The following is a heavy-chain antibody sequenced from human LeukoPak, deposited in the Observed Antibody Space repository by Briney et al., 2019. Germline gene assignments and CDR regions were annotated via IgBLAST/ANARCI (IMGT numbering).Heavy chain of an antibody. CDR1: GGSFSGYY. CDR3: ARGRVHYDSSGYYYSGNYYMDV. Sequence: PSETLSLTCAVNGGSFSGYYWSWIRQPPGKGLEWIGEINHSGSTNYNPSLKSRVTISVDTSKNQFSLKLSSVTAADTAVYYCARGRVHYDSSGYYYSGNYYMDVWGKGTTVTVSS. CDR2: INHSGST. D-gene: IGHD3-22*01. J-gene: IGHJ6*03. V-gene: IGHV4-34*01.